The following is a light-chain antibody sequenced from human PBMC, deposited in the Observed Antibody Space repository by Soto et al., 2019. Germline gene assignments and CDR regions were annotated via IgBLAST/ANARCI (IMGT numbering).Light chain of an antibody. CDR1: ETVSSDF. Sequence: EIVLTQSPGTLSLSPGDRAALSCRASETVSSDFLAWYQQKPGQAPRLLIYGASSRATGIPDRFSGSGSGTEFTLTISSLQSEDFAVYYCQQYNSWPLTFGGGTKVDI. CDR2: GAS. CDR3: QQYNSWPLT. J-gene: IGKJ4*01. V-gene: IGKV3-20*01.